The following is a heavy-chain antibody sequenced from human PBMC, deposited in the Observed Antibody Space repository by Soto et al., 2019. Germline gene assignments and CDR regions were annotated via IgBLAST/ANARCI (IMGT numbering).Heavy chain of an antibody. CDR1: GFTFSSYG. J-gene: IGHJ6*02. CDR2: ISYDGSNK. CDR3: AKDYCSGGSCYFPNYYYYYGMDV. D-gene: IGHD2-15*01. V-gene: IGHV3-30*18. Sequence: ESGGGVVQPGRSLRLSCAASGFTFSSYGMHWVRQAPGKGLEWVAVISYDGSNKYYADSVKGRFTISRDNSKNTLYLQMNSLRAEDTAVYYCAKDYCSGGSCYFPNYYYYYGMDVWGQGTTVTVSS.